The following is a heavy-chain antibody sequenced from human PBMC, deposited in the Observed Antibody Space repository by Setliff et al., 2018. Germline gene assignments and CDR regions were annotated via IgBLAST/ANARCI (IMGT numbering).Heavy chain of an antibody. V-gene: IGHV1-46*03. J-gene: IGHJ3*02. CDR1: GYTLSKYY. Sequence: GASVKVSCKASGYTLSKYYIHWGRQAPGQGLEWMGIINPSGGLTRYAQKFQGRVTMTRDTSTSTVYMEVISLRSEDTAVYYCARDRYYNSWSGTSITAPHDAFDIWGQGTMVTVS. CDR3: ARDRYYNSWSGTSITAPHDAFDI. CDR2: INPSGGLT. D-gene: IGHD3-3*01.